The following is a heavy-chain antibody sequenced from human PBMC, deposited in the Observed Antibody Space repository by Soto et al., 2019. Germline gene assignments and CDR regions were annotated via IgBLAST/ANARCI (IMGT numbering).Heavy chain of an antibody. Sequence: TGGSLRLSCAAYGFTFSSYAMSWVRQAPGKGLEWVSAISGSGGSTYYADSVKGRFTISRDNSKNTLYLQMNSLRAEDTAVYYCAKPVIAARPAIPDYWGQGTLVTVSS. CDR1: GFTFSSYA. CDR3: AKPVIAARPAIPDY. D-gene: IGHD6-6*01. CDR2: ISGSGGST. J-gene: IGHJ4*02. V-gene: IGHV3-23*01.